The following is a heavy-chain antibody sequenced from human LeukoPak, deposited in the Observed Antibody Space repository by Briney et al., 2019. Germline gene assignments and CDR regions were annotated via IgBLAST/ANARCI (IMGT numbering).Heavy chain of an antibody. Sequence: GRSLRLSCAASGFNFFTYGMHWVRQAPGKGLQWVALISYGGSNKFYADSVKGRFTISRDNSKNTLYLQMNSLRAEDTAVYFCAKDSQYGSSWGSLFWGQGTLVTVSS. CDR1: GFNFFTYG. D-gene: IGHD6-13*01. CDR3: AKDSQYGSSWGSLF. CDR2: ISYGGSNK. V-gene: IGHV3-30*18. J-gene: IGHJ4*02.